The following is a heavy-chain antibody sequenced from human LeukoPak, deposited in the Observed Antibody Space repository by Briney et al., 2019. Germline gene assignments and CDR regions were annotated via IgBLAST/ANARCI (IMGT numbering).Heavy chain of an antibody. CDR3: ARDIVGASDY. D-gene: IGHD1-26*01. CDR2: ISYDGSNK. V-gene: IGHV3-30-3*01. CDR1: GFTFISYA. Sequence: SGGSLRLSCAASGFTFISYAMHWVRQAPGKGLEWVAVISYDGSNKYCADSVKGRFTISRDNSKNTLYLQMNSLRAEDTAVYYCARDIVGASDYWGQGTLVTVSS. J-gene: IGHJ4*02.